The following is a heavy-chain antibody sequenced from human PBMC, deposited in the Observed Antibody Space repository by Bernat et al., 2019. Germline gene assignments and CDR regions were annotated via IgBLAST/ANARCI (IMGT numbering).Heavy chain of an antibody. CDR3: ARDRDIFGSGDFDP. Sequence: QVQLVQSGAEVKNPGASVKVSCKASGYSFSSYGIGWVRQAPGQGLEWMGWISGYNTNTKYSHEIEGRVTMTTDTSTSTAYMELRSLRSDDTAVYYCARDRDIFGSGDFDPWGKGTLVTVSS. CDR1: GYSFSSYG. D-gene: IGHD3-10*01. J-gene: IGHJ5*02. CDR2: ISGYNTNT. V-gene: IGHV1-18*01.